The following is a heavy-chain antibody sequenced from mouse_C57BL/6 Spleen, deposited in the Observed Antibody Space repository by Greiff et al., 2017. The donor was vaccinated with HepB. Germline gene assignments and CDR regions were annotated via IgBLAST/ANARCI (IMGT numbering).Heavy chain of an antibody. Sequence: VQLQQSGAELVKPGASVKMSCKASGYTFTSYWITWVKQRPGQGLEWIGDIYPGSGSTNYNEKFKSKATLTVDTSSRTAYMQLSSLTSEDSAVYYCARGYYEEDFAYWGQGTLVTVSA. CDR3: ARGYYEEDFAY. V-gene: IGHV1-55*01. CDR2: IYPGSGST. CDR1: GYTFTSYW. D-gene: IGHD2-4*01. J-gene: IGHJ3*01.